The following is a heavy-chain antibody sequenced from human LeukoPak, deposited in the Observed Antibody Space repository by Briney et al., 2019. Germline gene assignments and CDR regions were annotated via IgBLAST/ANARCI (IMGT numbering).Heavy chain of an antibody. V-gene: IGHV3-7*05. J-gene: IGHJ4*02. CDR3: ARDFTVRF. D-gene: IGHD3-10*01. CDR2: IKQDGSEK. Sequence: GGSLRLSCAASGFTFSSYWMSWVRQAPGEGLEWVANIKQDGSEKYYVDSVKGRFTISRDSANSSLYLQMNSLRAEDTAVYYCARDFTVRFWGQGTLVTVSS. CDR1: GFTFSSYW.